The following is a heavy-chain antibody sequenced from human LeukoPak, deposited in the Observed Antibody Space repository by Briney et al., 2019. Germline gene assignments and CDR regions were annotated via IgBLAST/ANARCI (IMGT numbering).Heavy chain of an antibody. V-gene: IGHV3-23*01. J-gene: IGHJ4*01. D-gene: IGHD6-13*01. CDR3: ARRLVTAGVTDFFDY. Sequence: GGSLRLSCAASGFTFSDYSTSWVRQAPGAGLEWVSAISPAGDSTTDADSVKGRFTISRDNSKSTLYLQMHGLTAEDTALYYCARRLVTAGVTDFFDYWGHGTLVSVSS. CDR2: ISPAGDST. CDR1: GFTFSDYS.